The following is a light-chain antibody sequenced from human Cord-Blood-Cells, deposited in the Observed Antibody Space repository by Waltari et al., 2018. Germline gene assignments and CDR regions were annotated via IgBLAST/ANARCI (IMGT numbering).Light chain of an antibody. CDR2: GAS. CDR1: QSVSSSY. Sequence: EIVLTQSPGTLSLSPGERATLSCRASQSVSSSYLAWYQPKPGQAPRLLIYGASSRATGIPDRFSGSGSGTDFTLTISRLEPEDLAVYYCQQYGSSPPWTFGQGTKVEIK. V-gene: IGKV3-20*01. CDR3: QQYGSSPPWT. J-gene: IGKJ1*01.